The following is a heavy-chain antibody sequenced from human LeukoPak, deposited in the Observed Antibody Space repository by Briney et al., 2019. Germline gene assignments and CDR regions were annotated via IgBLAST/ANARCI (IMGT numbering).Heavy chain of an antibody. Sequence: SETLSLTCTVSGGSINSSSYYWGWIRQPPGKALEWIGSIYHSGYTYYNPSLKSRVTISVDTSKNQFSLKLRSVTAADTAVYYCARSSMFRGVTVDYWGQGTLVTVSP. CDR1: GGSINSSSYY. J-gene: IGHJ4*02. D-gene: IGHD3-10*01. V-gene: IGHV4-39*01. CDR2: IYHSGYT. CDR3: ARSSMFRGVTVDY.